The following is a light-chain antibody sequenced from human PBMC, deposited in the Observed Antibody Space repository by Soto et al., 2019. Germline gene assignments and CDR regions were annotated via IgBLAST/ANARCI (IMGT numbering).Light chain of an antibody. CDR1: QSVRNY. CDR2: DTS. V-gene: IGKV3-11*01. Sequence: EIVLTQSPATLSLSPGERATLSCRASQSVRNYLAWYQQKPGQAPRLLIYDTSNRATGIPVRFSGSGSETDFTLTISRLEPEDFAVYYCQQRSNWPLTFGGGTKVEIK. J-gene: IGKJ4*01. CDR3: QQRSNWPLT.